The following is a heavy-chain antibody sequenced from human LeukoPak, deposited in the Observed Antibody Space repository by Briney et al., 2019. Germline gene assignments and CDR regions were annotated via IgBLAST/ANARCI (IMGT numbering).Heavy chain of an antibody. D-gene: IGHD3-22*01. CDR2: ISSSGSTI. Sequence: PGGSLRLSCAASGFTFSSYEMNWVRQAPGKGLEWVSYISSSGSTIYYADSGKGRFTISRDNAKNSLYLQMNSLRAEDTAVYYCARWGDSSYYPPYWGQGTLVTVSS. J-gene: IGHJ4*02. CDR1: GFTFSSYE. CDR3: ARWGDSSYYPPY. V-gene: IGHV3-48*03.